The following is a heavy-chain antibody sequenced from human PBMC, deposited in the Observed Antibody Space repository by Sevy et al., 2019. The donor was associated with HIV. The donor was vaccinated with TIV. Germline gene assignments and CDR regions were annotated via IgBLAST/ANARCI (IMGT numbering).Heavy chain of an antibody. CDR1: GDTFNTFD. Sequence: ASVKVSCKASGDTFNTFDINWVRQAPGQGLEWMGWLSPKRGSTGFAQKFQGRLTMTRDTSINTAYMELSSLTSEDTAVYYCARGGTGDVWNYGYRYYVMDVWGQGTTVTVSS. V-gene: IGHV1-8*02. CDR2: LSPKRGST. D-gene: IGHD3-3*01. J-gene: IGHJ6*02. CDR3: ARGGTGDVWNYGYRYYVMDV.